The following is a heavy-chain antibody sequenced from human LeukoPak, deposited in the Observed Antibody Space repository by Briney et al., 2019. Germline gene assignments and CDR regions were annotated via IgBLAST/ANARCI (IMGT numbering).Heavy chain of an antibody. CDR2: ITSNGGTT. CDR3: ARWTVTTTGVNGFDY. CDR1: GVTFSSYS. Sequence: GGSLRLSCAASGVTFSSYSMHWVRQAPGKGLEYVSAITSNGGTTYYANSVKGRFTISRDNSKNTLYLQMGSLRAEDMAVYYCARWTVTTTGVNGFDYWGQGTLVTVSS. D-gene: IGHD4-17*01. V-gene: IGHV3-64*01. J-gene: IGHJ4*02.